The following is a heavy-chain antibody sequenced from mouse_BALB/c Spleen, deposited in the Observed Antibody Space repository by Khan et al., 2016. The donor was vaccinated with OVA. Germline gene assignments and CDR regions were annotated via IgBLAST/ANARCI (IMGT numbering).Heavy chain of an antibody. CDR2: ISGDSSTI. CDR3: ARSYFYGYYFDQ. CDR1: GFTFSSFG. V-gene: IGHV5-17*02. D-gene: IGHD1-1*01. Sequence: EVQRVESGGGLAQPGGSRKLSCVASGFTFSSFGMHWVRQAPEKGLEWVAYISGDSSTIYYTDKVKGRFTISRDNPKNILFLQMTSLRSEDMAMYYCARSYFYGYYFDQWGQGTTLTVSS. J-gene: IGHJ2*01.